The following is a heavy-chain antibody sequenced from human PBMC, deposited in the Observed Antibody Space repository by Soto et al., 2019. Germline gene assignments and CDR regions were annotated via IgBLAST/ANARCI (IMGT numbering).Heavy chain of an antibody. CDR1: GFTFSIYA. CDR2: ISYDGSNK. D-gene: IGHD3-3*01. V-gene: IGHV3-30-3*01. Sequence: QPGGSLRLSCAASGFTFSIYAMHWFRQAPGKGLEWVAVISYDGSNKNHADTVKGRFTISRDNSKNTLYLQMNSLRAEDTAVYYCARGYDFWSGYYYPYGMDVWGQGTTVTVSS. CDR3: ARGYDFWSGYYYPYGMDV. J-gene: IGHJ6*02.